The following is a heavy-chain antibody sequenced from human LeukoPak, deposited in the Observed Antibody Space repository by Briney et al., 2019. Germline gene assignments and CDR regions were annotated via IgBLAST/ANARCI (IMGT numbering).Heavy chain of an antibody. D-gene: IGHD5/OR15-5a*01. V-gene: IGHV4-34*01. J-gene: IGHJ4*02. CDR1: GGSFSGYY. Sequence: SETLSLTCAVYGGSFSGYYWSWIRQPPGKGLEWIGEINHSGSTSYNPSLKSRVTISVDTSKNQFSLKLSSVTAADTAVYYCARRTSRRLPGEQYGRKVGYFDYWGQGTLVTVSS. CDR3: ARRTSRRLPGEQYGRKVGYFDY. CDR2: INHSGST.